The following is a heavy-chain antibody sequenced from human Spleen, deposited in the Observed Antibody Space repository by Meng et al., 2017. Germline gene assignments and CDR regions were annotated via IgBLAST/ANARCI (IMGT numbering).Heavy chain of an antibody. J-gene: IGHJ4*02. V-gene: IGHV1-18*01. CDR3: ARDLNYFDY. CDR1: GYSFSRFG. Sequence: ASVKVSCKASGYSFSRFGITWVRQAPGQGREWMGWISAYNGNTQYAQKLQGRVTLTTDTATSTAYMELRSLRSDDTAVYYCARDLNYFDYWGQGTLVTVSS. CDR2: ISAYNGNT.